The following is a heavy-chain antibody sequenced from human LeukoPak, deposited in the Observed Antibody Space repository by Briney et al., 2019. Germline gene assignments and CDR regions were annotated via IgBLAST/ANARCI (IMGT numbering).Heavy chain of an antibody. CDR2: IDPSDSYT. Sequence: GESLRISCKGSGYSFTSYWISWVRQMPGKGLEWMGRIDPSDSYTNYSPSFQGHVTISADESISTAYLQWSSLKASDTAMYYCARQGLLWFGELLPPFDYWGQGTLVTVSS. D-gene: IGHD3-10*01. CDR1: GYSFTSYW. V-gene: IGHV5-10-1*01. J-gene: IGHJ4*02. CDR3: ARQGLLWFGELLPPFDY.